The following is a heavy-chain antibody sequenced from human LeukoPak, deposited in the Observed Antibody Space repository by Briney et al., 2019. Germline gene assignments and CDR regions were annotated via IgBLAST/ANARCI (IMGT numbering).Heavy chain of an antibody. J-gene: IGHJ5*02. CDR2: IRSTANGYAT. Sequence: GGSLRLSCAASGFTFSGSALHWVRQASGKGLEWVGRIRSTANGYATAYAASVKGRFTISRDDSKNTAYLQMDSLKTEDTAIYYCAKEHDLWHEEGNWFDTWGQGVLVTVSS. CDR1: GFTFSGSA. V-gene: IGHV3-73*01. CDR3: AKEHDLWHEEGNWFDT. D-gene: IGHD3-3*01.